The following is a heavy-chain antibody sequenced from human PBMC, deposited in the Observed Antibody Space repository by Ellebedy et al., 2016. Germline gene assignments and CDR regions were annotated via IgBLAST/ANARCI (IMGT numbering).Heavy chain of an antibody. J-gene: IGHJ4*02. CDR1: GYTFTSYG. Sequence: ASVKVSCXASGYTFTSYGISWVRQAPGQGLEWMGWISAYNGNTNYAQKFQGRVTITRDTSASTAYMELSSLRSEDTAVYYCARGPPTGSPFNYWGQGTLVTVSS. V-gene: IGHV1-18*01. CDR3: ARGPPTGSPFNY. CDR2: ISAYNGNT. D-gene: IGHD1-14*01.